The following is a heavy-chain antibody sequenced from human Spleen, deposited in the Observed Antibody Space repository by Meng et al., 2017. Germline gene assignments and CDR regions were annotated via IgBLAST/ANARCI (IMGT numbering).Heavy chain of an antibody. J-gene: IGHJ4*02. CDR3: ARDEDISAAGKLFGDY. CDR2: INPKSGDT. V-gene: IGHV1-2*06. D-gene: IGHD6-13*01. Sequence: ASVKVSCKASGYTFPDYYLHWVRRAPGQGLEWMGRINPKSGDTHYAQKFQGRVTMAGDTSISTAYMEPSGLRSDDTAMYYCARDEDISAAGKLFGDYWGQGTLVTVSS. CDR1: GYTFPDYY.